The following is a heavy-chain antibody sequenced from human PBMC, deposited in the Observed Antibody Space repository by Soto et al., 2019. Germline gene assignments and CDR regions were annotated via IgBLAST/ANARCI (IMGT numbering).Heavy chain of an antibody. Sequence: QVQLVQSGAEVKKPGSSVKVSCKASGGTFSSYAISWVRQAPGQGLEWMGGIIPIFGTANYAQKFQGRVTITADESTSTAYMELSSLRSEDTAVYYCARDPAIYSGKFDYGLDVWGQGTTVTVSS. V-gene: IGHV1-69*01. CDR1: GGTFSSYA. CDR2: IIPIFGTA. D-gene: IGHD4-4*01. J-gene: IGHJ6*02. CDR3: ARDPAIYSGKFDYGLDV.